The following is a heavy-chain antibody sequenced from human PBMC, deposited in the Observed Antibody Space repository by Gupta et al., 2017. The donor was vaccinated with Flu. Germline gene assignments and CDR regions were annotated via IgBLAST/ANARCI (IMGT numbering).Heavy chain of an antibody. Sequence: EVQLVESGGGLVQPGGSLRLSCAASGFTVRSNYMSWVRQAPGKGLEWVSVIYSGGSTYYADSVKGRFTISRDNSKNTLYLQMNSLRAEDTAVYYCARDLRRYCSSTSCYTPYYYYGMDVWGQGTTVTVSS. J-gene: IGHJ6*02. D-gene: IGHD2-2*02. V-gene: IGHV3-66*02. CDR2: IYSGGST. CDR3: ARDLRRYCSSTSCYTPYYYYGMDV. CDR1: GFTVRSNY.